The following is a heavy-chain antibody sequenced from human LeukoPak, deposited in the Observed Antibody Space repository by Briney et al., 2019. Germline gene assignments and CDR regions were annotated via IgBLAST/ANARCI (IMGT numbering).Heavy chain of an antibody. Sequence: GGSLRLSCAASGLTFSSYAMSWVRQAPGKGLEWVSAISGSGGSTYYADSVKGRFTISRDNSKNTLYLQMNSLRAEDTAVYYCAKTRRRLYGSGSYAYWGQGTLVTVSS. CDR2: ISGSGGST. CDR3: AKTRRRLYGSGSYAY. D-gene: IGHD3-10*01. V-gene: IGHV3-23*01. CDR1: GLTFSSYA. J-gene: IGHJ4*02.